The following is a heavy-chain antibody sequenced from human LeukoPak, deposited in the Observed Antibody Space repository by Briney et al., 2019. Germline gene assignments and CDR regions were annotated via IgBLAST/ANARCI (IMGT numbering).Heavy chain of an antibody. CDR2: ISSSGSTI. D-gene: IGHD3-10*01. Sequence: PGVPLRLSCAASGFTFSSYEMNWVRQAPGKGLEWVSYISSSGSTIYYADSVKGRFTISRDNAKNSLYLQMNSLRAEDTAVYYCARPLYGSGSYAFDYWGQGTLVTVSS. CDR3: ARPLYGSGSYAFDY. V-gene: IGHV3-48*03. J-gene: IGHJ4*02. CDR1: GFTFSSYE.